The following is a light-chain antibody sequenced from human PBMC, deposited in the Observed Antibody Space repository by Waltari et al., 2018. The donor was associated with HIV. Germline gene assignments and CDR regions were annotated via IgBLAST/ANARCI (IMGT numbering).Light chain of an antibody. CDR2: VNSDGSH. CDR1: SGHSTYG. V-gene: IGLV4-69*01. CDR3: QTWGRGIGV. Sequence: QLVLTQSPSASASLGASVKLTCTLSSGHSTYGIAWHQRQPEKGPRDWMKVNSDGSHTKGDGIPERFLGSSYGAERYLTIASVQSEDEAVYYSQTWGRGIGVCGRGTQLTVL. J-gene: IGLJ3*02.